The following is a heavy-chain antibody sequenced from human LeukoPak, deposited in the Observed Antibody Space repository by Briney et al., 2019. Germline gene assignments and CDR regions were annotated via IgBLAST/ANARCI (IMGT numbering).Heavy chain of an antibody. CDR3: TQRWLQSPIDY. V-gene: IGHV1-69*05. CDR1: GGTFSSYA. Sequence: SVKVSCKASGGTFSSYAISWVRQAPGQGLEWMGGIIPIFGTANHAQKFQGRVTITTDESTSTAYMELSSLRSEDTAVYYCTQRWLQSPIDYWGQGTLVTVSS. J-gene: IGHJ4*02. D-gene: IGHD5-24*01. CDR2: IIPIFGTA.